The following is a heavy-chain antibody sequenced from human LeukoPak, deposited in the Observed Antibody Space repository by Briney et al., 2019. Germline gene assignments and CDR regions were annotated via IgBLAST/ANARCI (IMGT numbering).Heavy chain of an antibody. CDR1: GFTLSDYY. CDR3: ARDQDYYYYMDV. V-gene: IGHV3-11*04. CDR2: ISSSGSTI. J-gene: IGHJ6*03. Sequence: GGSLRLSCAASGFTLSDYYMSWIRQAPGKGLEWVSYISSSGSTIYYTDSVKGRFTISRDNAKNSLYLQMNSLRAEDTAVYYCARDQDYYYYMDVWGKGTTVTVSS.